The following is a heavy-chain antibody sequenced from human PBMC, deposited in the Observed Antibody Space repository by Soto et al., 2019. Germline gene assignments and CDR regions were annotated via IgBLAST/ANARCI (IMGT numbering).Heavy chain of an antibody. Sequence: ASVKVSCKSSGYTFTSYGISWVRQAPGQGLEWMGWISAYNGNTNYAQKLQGRVTMTTDTSTSTAYMELRSLRSDDTAVYYCARETMGFITMVRGVKNNWFDPWGQGTPVTVSS. J-gene: IGHJ5*01. CDR2: ISAYNGNT. CDR3: ARETMGFITMVRGVKNNWFDP. CDR1: GYTFTSYG. V-gene: IGHV1-18*01. D-gene: IGHD3-10*01.